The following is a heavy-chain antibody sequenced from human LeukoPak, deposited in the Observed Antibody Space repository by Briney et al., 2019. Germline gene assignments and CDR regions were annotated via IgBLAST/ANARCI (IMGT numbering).Heavy chain of an antibody. Sequence: SETLSLTCTVSGGSIRSDYWSWIRQPPGKGLEWIGYISYSGSTNYNPSLKSRVTISVDTSKNQSSLKLSSVTAADTAVYSCARAVGVGRGTYFDLWGRGTLVTVSS. CDR3: ARAVGVGRGTYFDL. V-gene: IGHV4-59*08. D-gene: IGHD1-1*01. J-gene: IGHJ2*01. CDR1: GGSIRSDY. CDR2: ISYSGST.